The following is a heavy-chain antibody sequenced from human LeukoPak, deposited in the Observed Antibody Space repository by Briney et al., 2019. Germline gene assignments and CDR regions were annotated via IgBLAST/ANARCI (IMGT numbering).Heavy chain of an antibody. Sequence: SETLSLTCTVSGGSISSSSYYWGWLRQPPGKGLEWIGSIYYSGSTYYNPSLKSRVTISVDTSKNQFSLKLSSVTAADTAVYYCARHTSPKYSSSVYFDYWGQGTLVTVSS. D-gene: IGHD6-6*01. CDR2: IYYSGST. CDR3: ARHTSPKYSSSVYFDY. J-gene: IGHJ4*02. V-gene: IGHV4-39*01. CDR1: GGSISSSSYY.